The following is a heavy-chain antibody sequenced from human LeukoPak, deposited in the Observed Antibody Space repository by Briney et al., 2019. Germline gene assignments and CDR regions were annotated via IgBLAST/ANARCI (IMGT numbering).Heavy chain of an antibody. Sequence: SVKVSCKASGGTFSSYAISWVRQAPGQGLEWMGRIIPILGIANYAQKFQGRVTTTADKSTSTAYMELSSLRSDDTAVYYCARVPGIAVADTLSNWFDPWGQGTLVTVSS. D-gene: IGHD6-19*01. CDR2: IIPILGIA. V-gene: IGHV1-69*04. CDR1: GGTFSSYA. CDR3: ARVPGIAVADTLSNWFDP. J-gene: IGHJ5*02.